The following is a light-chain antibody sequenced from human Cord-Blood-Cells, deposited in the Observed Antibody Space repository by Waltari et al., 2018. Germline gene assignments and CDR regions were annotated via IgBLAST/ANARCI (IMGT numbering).Light chain of an antibody. CDR3: QQYGSPWT. J-gene: IGKJ1*01. V-gene: IGKV3-20*01. CDR1: QSDSSSY. CDR2: GAS. Sequence: EIVLTQSPGTLSLSPGERATLSCRASQSDSSSYLAWYQQKPGQAPRLLIYGASSRATGIPDRFSGSGSGTDFTLTISRLEPEDFAVYYCQQYGSPWTFGQGTKVEIK.